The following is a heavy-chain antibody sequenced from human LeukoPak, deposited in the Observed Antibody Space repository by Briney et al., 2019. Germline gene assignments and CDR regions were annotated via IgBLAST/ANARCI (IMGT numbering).Heavy chain of an antibody. Sequence: PGGSLRLSRAASGFTFSSYAMHWVRQAPGKGLEWVAVISYDGSNKYYADSVKGRFTISRDNSKNTLYLQMNSLRAEDTAVYYCARDVRTVYFDYWGQGTLVTVSS. CDR2: ISYDGSNK. CDR3: ARDVRTVYFDY. D-gene: IGHD3-10*02. V-gene: IGHV3-30-3*01. CDR1: GFTFSSYA. J-gene: IGHJ4*02.